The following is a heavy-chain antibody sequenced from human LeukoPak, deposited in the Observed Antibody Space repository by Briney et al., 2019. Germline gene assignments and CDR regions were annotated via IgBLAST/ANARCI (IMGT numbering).Heavy chain of an antibody. CDR2: IFSSGNA. CDR3: ARWAHSVTYKSWFFDL. CDR1: GGSFGTFY. J-gene: IGHJ2*01. V-gene: IGHV4-4*07. D-gene: IGHD5-24*01. Sequence: SETLSLTCSVSGGSFGTFYWSWIRQPAGKGLEWLGRIFSSGNANYNPSLKSRLTMSVDTSKNEFSLRLNSVTAADTAVYYCARWAHSVTYKSWFFDLWGRGTLVTVSS.